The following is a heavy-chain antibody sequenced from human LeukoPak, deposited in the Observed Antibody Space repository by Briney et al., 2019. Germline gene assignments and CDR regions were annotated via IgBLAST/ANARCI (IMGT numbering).Heavy chain of an antibody. CDR2: LSSSGDTT. Sequence: PGGSLRLSCAASGFTFSSYAMSWVRQAPGKGLEWVSGLSSSGDTTYYADSVKGRFTISRDNSKNTLYLQMNSLRAEDTAVYYCAKDQFPAGSHFWDSWGQGTLVPVSS. CDR1: GFTFSSYA. D-gene: IGHD3-3*02. V-gene: IGHV3-23*01. CDR3: AKDQFPAGSHFWDS. J-gene: IGHJ4*02.